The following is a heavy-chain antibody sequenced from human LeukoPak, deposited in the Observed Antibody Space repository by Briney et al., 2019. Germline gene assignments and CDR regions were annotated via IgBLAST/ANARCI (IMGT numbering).Heavy chain of an antibody. V-gene: IGHV3-30*02. CDR1: GFSFSHFG. CDR3: AKAPIRYNWNDEDDI. CDR2: IRYDGSNT. Sequence: GGSLRLSCAASGFSFSHFGIHWVRQAPGKGLEWVGFIRYDGSNTYYADSVKGRFTISRDNSNNTLYVQMNSLRVEDTATYYCAKAPIRYNWNDEDDIWGQGTMVTVSS. J-gene: IGHJ3*02. D-gene: IGHD1-20*01.